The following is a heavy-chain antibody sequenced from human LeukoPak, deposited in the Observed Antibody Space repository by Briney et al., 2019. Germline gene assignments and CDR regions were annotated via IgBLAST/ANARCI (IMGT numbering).Heavy chain of an antibody. D-gene: IGHD6-13*01. CDR1: GFTFTSAW. Sequence: GGSLRLSCAASGFTFTSAWMSWVRQAPGKGLEWVSSISSSSSYIYYADSVKGRFTISRDNAKNSLYLQMNSLRAEDTAVYYCARGGIAAAEYYMDVWGKGTTVTVSS. CDR3: ARGGIAAAEYYMDV. J-gene: IGHJ6*03. CDR2: ISSSSSYI. V-gene: IGHV3-21*01.